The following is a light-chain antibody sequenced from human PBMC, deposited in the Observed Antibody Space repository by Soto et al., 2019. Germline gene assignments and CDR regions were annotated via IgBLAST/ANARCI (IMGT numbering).Light chain of an antibody. J-gene: IGLJ2*01. Sequence: HSALTQPASVSGSPGQSITISCTGTSNDIGGYNLVSWYQQHPGKAPKLIIYEASERPSGVSDRFSGSRSGNTASLTISTLQAEDEADYSCCSFAGGATFVFGGGTQLTVL. V-gene: IGLV2-23*02. CDR1: SNDIGGYNL. CDR3: CSFAGGATFV. CDR2: EAS.